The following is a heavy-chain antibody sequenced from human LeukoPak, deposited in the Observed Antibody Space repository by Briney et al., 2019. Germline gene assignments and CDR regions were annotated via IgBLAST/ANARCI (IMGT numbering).Heavy chain of an antibody. J-gene: IGHJ6*02. Sequence: QTGGSLRLSCAASGFTFSSYAMHWVRQAPGKGLEWVVVISYDGSNKYYADSVKGRFTISRDNSKNTLYLQMNSLRAEDTAVYYCARDHTRGYSYGSRYYYYGMDVWGQGTTVTVSS. V-gene: IGHV3-30*04. CDR1: GFTFSSYA. CDR3: ARDHTRGYSYGSRYYYYGMDV. CDR2: ISYDGSNK. D-gene: IGHD5-18*01.